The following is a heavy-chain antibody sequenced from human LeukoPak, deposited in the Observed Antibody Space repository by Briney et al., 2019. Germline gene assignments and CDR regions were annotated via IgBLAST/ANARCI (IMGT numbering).Heavy chain of an antibody. CDR1: GFTFSSYA. V-gene: IGHV3-23*01. J-gene: IGHJ4*02. CDR3: ARDRFSHYYGSGSYYSRVLGY. Sequence: PGGSLRLSCAASGFTFSSYAMSWVRQAPGKGLEWLSGVSPPGGGTYYADSVKGRFTISRDNSKNTLYLQMNSLRAEDTAVYYCARDRFSHYYGSGSYYSRVLGYWGQGTLVTVSS. D-gene: IGHD3-10*01. CDR2: VSPPGGGT.